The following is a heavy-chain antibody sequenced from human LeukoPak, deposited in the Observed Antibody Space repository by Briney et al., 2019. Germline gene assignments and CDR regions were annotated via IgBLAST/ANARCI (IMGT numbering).Heavy chain of an antibody. V-gene: IGHV3-30*02. J-gene: IGHJ4*02. Sequence: PGGSLRLSCAASGFTFSSYGMHWVRQAPGKGLEWAAFIRYDGSNKYYGDSVKGRSTISRDNSKNTVFLQMDSLRAEDTAVYYCTKSRGATASTPIGYFDYWGQGALVTVSS. CDR1: GFTFSSYG. D-gene: IGHD6-13*01. CDR3: TKSRGATASTPIGYFDY. CDR2: IRYDGSNK.